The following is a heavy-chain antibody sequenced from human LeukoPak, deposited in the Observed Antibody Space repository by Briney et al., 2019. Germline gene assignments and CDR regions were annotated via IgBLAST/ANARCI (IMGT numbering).Heavy chain of an antibody. CDR1: GGSFRGYY. CDR3: ARVGSGWYIDY. Sequence: SETLSLTCAVYGGSFRGYYWSWIRQPPGKGLEWIGEINHSGSTNYNPSLKSRVTISVDTSKNQFSLKLSSVTAADTAVYYCARVGSGWYIDYWGQGTLVTVSS. J-gene: IGHJ4*02. D-gene: IGHD6-19*01. V-gene: IGHV4-34*01. CDR2: INHSGST.